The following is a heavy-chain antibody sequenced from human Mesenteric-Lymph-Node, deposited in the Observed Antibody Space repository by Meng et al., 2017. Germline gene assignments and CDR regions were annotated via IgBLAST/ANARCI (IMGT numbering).Heavy chain of an antibody. Sequence: GGSLRLSCAASGFTFNTYSMNWVRQGPGKGPEWVAIISRDGNARQHADSVMGRFTISRDNTKNSLYLKMRSLRAEDAAVYYCARYASGSYYYDHWGQGTLVTVSS. CDR1: GFTFNTYS. CDR3: ARYASGSYYYDH. V-gene: IGHV3-7*01. J-gene: IGHJ4*02. D-gene: IGHD3-10*01. CDR2: ISRDGNAR.